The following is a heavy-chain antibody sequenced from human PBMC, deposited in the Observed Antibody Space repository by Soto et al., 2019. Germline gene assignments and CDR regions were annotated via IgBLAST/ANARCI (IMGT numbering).Heavy chain of an antibody. CDR1: GGTFSNYP. CDR2: IIPIFGTV. J-gene: IGHJ2*01. Sequence: QVQLVQSGAEVKKPGSSVKVSCKASGGTFSNYPISWVRQAPGHGLEWMGGIIPIFGTVNYAQKFEGSGTITADESTSTAYMELSSLRSEDTAVYYCARGNHRWLQLWYFDLWGRGTLVTVSS. CDR3: ARGNHRWLQLWYFDL. D-gene: IGHD5-12*01. V-gene: IGHV1-69*12.